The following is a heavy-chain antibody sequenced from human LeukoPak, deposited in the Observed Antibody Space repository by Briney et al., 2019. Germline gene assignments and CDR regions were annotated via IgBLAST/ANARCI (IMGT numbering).Heavy chain of an antibody. CDR2: FSGSGGST. D-gene: IGHD1-1*01. V-gene: IGHV3-23*01. Sequence: RPGGSLRLSCAASGFTFSSYAMSWVRQAPGKGLGWVSGFSGSGGSTYYADSLKGRFTISRDNSKNTLYLQMNSLRAEDTAVYYCAKDFLHTTRLWGQGTLVTVSS. CDR1: GFTFSSYA. CDR3: AKDFLHTTRL. J-gene: IGHJ4*02.